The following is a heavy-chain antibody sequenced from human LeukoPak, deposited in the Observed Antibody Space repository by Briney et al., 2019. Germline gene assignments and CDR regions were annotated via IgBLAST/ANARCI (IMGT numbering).Heavy chain of an antibody. CDR3: ARLGGHRYDSQTPYY. CDR1: GYSFTSYW. D-gene: IGHD3-22*01. V-gene: IGHV5-51*01. Sequence: GESLKISCKGSGYSFTSYWIGWVRQMPGKGLEWMGIIYPGDSDTRYSPSFQGQVTISADKSISTAYLQWSSLKASDTAMYYCARLGGHRYDSQTPYYWGQGTLVTVSS. J-gene: IGHJ4*02. CDR2: IYPGDSDT.